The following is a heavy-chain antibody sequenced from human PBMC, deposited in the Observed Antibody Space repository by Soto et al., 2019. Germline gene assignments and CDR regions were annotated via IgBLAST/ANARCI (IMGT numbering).Heavy chain of an antibody. V-gene: IGHV3-21*01. Sequence: GGSLRLSCAASGFTFSSYSMNWVRQAPGKGLEWVSSISSSSSYIYYADSVKGRFTISRDNAKNSLYLQMNSLRAEDTAVYYCARDYCSGGSCYTFDYWGQGTLVTVSS. CDR1: GFTFSSYS. J-gene: IGHJ4*02. D-gene: IGHD2-15*01. CDR2: ISSSSSYI. CDR3: ARDYCSGGSCYTFDY.